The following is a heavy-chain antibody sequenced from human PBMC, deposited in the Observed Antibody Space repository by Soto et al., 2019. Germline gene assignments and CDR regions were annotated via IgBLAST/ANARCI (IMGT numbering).Heavy chain of an antibody. CDR3: AKAYDSSGYFGYFDY. D-gene: IGHD3-22*01. CDR2: ISGSGGST. V-gene: IGHV3-23*01. CDR1: GFTFSSYA. J-gene: IGHJ4*02. Sequence: PGGSLRLSCAASGFTFSSYAMSWVRQAPGKGLEWVSAISGSGGSTYYADSVKGRFTISRDNSKNTLYLQMNSLRAEDTAVYYCAKAYDSSGYFGYFDYWGQGTLVTVSS.